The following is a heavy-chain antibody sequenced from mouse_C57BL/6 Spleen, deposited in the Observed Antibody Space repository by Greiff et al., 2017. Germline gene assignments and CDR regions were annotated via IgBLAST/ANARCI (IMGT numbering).Heavy chain of an antibody. Sequence: DVKLVESGGDLVKPGGSLKLSCAASGFTFSSYGMSWVRQTPDKRLEWVATISSGGSYTYYPDSVKGRFTISRDNAKNTLYLQMSSLKSEDTAMYYCARHDYGSRYYYAMDYWGQGTSVTVSS. J-gene: IGHJ4*01. CDR2: ISSGGSYT. CDR3: ARHDYGSRYYYAMDY. D-gene: IGHD1-1*01. V-gene: IGHV5-6*02. CDR1: GFTFSSYG.